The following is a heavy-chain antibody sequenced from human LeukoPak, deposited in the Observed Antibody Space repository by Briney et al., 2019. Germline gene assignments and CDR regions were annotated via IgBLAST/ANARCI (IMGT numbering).Heavy chain of an antibody. CDR2: MYYSGST. D-gene: IGHD1-26*01. Sequence: PSETLSLTCTVSGGSISGFYWSWIRQPPGKGLECIGYMYYSGSTNYNPSLRSRVTISVDTSKNQFSLQLSSVTAADTAVYYSARLPNTYGATHFDYWGQGTLVTVSS. J-gene: IGHJ4*02. V-gene: IGHV4-59*08. CDR1: GGSISGFY. CDR3: ARLPNTYGATHFDY.